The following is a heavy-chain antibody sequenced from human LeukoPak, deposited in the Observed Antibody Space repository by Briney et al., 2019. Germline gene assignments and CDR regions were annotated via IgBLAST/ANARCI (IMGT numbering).Heavy chain of an antibody. D-gene: IGHD3-3*01. V-gene: IGHV1-69*06. CDR1: GGTFSSCG. CDR3: ARGTRVLRFLEWSNWFDP. J-gene: IGHJ5*02. Sequence: ASVKVSCKASGGTFSSCGISWVRQAPGQGLEWMGRIIPIFGTANYAQKFQGRVTITADKSTSTAYMELSSLRSEDTAVYYCARGTRVLRFLEWSNWFDPWGQGTLVTVSS. CDR2: IIPIFGTA.